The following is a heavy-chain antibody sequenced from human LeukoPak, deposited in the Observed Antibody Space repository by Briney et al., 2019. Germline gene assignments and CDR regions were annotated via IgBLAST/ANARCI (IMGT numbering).Heavy chain of an antibody. J-gene: IGHJ3*01. D-gene: IGHD6-6*01. CDR3: ARSSYSSSSSV. CDR2: INSDGSEG. Sequence: GGSLRLSCAASRFSFSLYNMNWVRQAPGKGLEWVASINSDGSEGYYADVVKGRFTISRDNAKNSLYLQINSLRAEDTAVYYCARSSYSSSSSVWGQGTMVTVSS. CDR1: RFSFSLYN. V-gene: IGHV3-7*03.